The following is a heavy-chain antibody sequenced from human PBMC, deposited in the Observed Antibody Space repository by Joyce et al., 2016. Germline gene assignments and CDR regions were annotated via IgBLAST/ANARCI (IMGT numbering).Heavy chain of an antibody. CDR2: IITIVGVA. CDR1: GGNFYDYT. CDR3: TRGRIEYSKTFNAYDI. D-gene: IGHD2/OR15-2a*01. J-gene: IGHJ3*02. V-gene: IGHV1-69*04. Sequence: VQLVQSGAEVKKPGSSVKVSCKVSGGNFYDYTITWVRQAPGQGLEWMGRIITIVGVANYARKFRGRVALTADKSTATAYLELNSLRLDDTAMFFCTRGRIEYSKTFNAYDIWGQGTMVTVSS.